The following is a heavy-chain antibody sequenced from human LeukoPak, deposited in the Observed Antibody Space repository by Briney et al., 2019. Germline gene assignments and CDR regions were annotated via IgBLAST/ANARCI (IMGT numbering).Heavy chain of an antibody. CDR3: ARQIWFGELFGYNWFDP. CDR2: IYYSGST. CDR1: GGSISSSSYY. V-gene: IGHV4-61*05. D-gene: IGHD3-10*01. J-gene: IGHJ5*02. Sequence: SETLSLTCTVSGGSISSSSYYWSWIRQPPGKGLEWIGYIYYSGSTNYNPSLKSRVTISVDTSKNQFSLKLSSVTAADTAVYYCARQIWFGELFGYNWFDPWGQGTLVTVSS.